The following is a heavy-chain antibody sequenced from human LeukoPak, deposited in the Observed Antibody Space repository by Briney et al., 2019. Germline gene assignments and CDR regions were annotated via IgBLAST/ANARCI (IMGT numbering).Heavy chain of an antibody. CDR2: IYYSGST. D-gene: IGHD6-6*01. CDR3: ARGLAARLRRGSGWFDP. J-gene: IGHJ5*02. Sequence: NPSETLSLTCTVSGGSISSYYWSRIRQPPGKGLEWIGYIYYSGSTNYNPSLKSRVTISVDTSKNQFSLKLSSVTAADTAVYYCARGLAARLRRGSGWFDPWGQGTLVTVSS. CDR1: GGSISSYY. V-gene: IGHV4-59*01.